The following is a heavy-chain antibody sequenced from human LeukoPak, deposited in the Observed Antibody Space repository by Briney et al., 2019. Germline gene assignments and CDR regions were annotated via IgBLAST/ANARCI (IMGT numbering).Heavy chain of an antibody. D-gene: IGHD3-22*01. CDR3: AKSDYYDSSGHPSSFEY. V-gene: IGHV3-23*01. CDR1: GFPFSSNA. Sequence: GGSLRLSYAAAGFPFSSNAMCWVRQAPGKGLEWVSAVSGSGGSTYYADSVKGRFTISRDNSKNTLYLLMNSLRAEDTAVYYCAKSDYYDSSGHPSSFEYWGQRTLVTVSS. J-gene: IGHJ4*02. CDR2: VSGSGGST.